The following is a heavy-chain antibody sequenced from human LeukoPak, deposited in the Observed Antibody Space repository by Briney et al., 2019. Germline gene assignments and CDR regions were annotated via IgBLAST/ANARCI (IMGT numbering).Heavy chain of an antibody. CDR2: ISYDGSNK. D-gene: IGHD1-7*01. CDR3: ARDYWWNYDY. CDR1: GFTFSSYA. V-gene: IGHV3-30*03. Sequence: GGSLRLSCAASGFTFSSYAMSWVRQAPGKGLEWVAVISYDGSNKYYADSVKGRFTISRDNSKNTIYLQMDSLRAEDTAIYYCARDYWWNYDYWGQGTLVTVSS. J-gene: IGHJ4*02.